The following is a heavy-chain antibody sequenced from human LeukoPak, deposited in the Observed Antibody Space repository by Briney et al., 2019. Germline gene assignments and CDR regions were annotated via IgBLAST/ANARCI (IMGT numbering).Heavy chain of an antibody. CDR3: ARQAYCGGDCYSDYYFDY. D-gene: IGHD2-21*02. J-gene: IGHJ4*02. Sequence: AASVKVSCKASGYTFTSYYMHWVRQAPGQGLEWMGIINPSGGSTSYAQKFQGRVTMTRDTSTSIVYMELSSLRSEDTAVYYCARQAYCGGDCYSDYYFDYWGQGTLVTVSS. CDR2: INPSGGST. V-gene: IGHV1-46*01. CDR1: GYTFTSYY.